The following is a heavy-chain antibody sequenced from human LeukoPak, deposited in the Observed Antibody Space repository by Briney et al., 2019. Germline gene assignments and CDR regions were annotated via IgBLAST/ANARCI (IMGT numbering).Heavy chain of an antibody. CDR1: GGSISSYY. J-gene: IGHJ4*02. CDR2: IYYSGST. CDR3: ARLGPATRNFDY. Sequence: PSETLSLTCTVSGGSISSYYWSWIRQPPGKGLEWIGHIYYSGSTNYNPSLKSRVTISVDTSKNQFSLKLSSVTAADTAVYYCARLGPATRNFDYWGQGTLVTVSS. V-gene: IGHV4-59*01.